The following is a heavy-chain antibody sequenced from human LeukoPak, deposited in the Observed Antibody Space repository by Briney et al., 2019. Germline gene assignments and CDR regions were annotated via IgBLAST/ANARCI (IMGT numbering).Heavy chain of an antibody. J-gene: IGHJ3*02. CDR2: ISTAGDP. V-gene: IGHV3-13*04. CDR1: GFTVSNYD. Sequence: GGSLRLSCAASGFTVSNYDVHGVRQGTGKGLEWVSGISTAGDPYYPGSVKGRFTISRENAKKSLYLQMNSLRDGDTSVYYCARGIRAGVWAFDIWGQGTMVTVAS. D-gene: IGHD3-10*01. CDR3: ARGIRAGVWAFDI.